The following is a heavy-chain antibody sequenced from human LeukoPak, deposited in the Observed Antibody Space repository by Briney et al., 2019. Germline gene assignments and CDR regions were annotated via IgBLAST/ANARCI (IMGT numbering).Heavy chain of an antibody. J-gene: IGHJ4*02. CDR2: ISGSGGST. Sequence: AGGSLRLSCAASGFTFSSYAMSWVRQAPGKGLEWVSAISGSGGSTYYADSVKGRFTISRDNSKNTLYLQMNSLKTEDTAVYYCTTDLFGYGDMLYYWGQGTLVTVSS. CDR3: TTDLFGYGDMLYY. D-gene: IGHD4-17*01. V-gene: IGHV3-23*01. CDR1: GFTFSSYA.